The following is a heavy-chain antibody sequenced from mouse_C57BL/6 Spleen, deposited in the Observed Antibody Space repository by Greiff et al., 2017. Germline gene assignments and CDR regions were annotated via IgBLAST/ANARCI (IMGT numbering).Heavy chain of an antibody. Sequence: QVQLKESGAELVKPGASVKMSCKASGYTFTTYPIEWMKQNHGKSLEWIGNFHPYNDDTKYNEKFKGKATLTVEKSSSTVYLELSRLTSDDSAVYYCARGDNYDAWFAYWGQGTLVTVSA. CDR1: GYTFTTYP. CDR2: FHPYNDDT. CDR3: ARGDNYDAWFAY. V-gene: IGHV1-47*01. J-gene: IGHJ3*01. D-gene: IGHD2-12*01.